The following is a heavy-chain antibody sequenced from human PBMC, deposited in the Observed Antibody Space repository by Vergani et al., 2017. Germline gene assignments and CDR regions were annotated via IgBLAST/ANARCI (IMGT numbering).Heavy chain of an antibody. V-gene: IGHV3-15*07. D-gene: IGHD2-15*01. CDR3: TTDXRYCGVGSCCWLRDHHYYFMDV. CDR2: IKSTVDRETT. CDR1: GFSFRNAW. J-gene: IGHJ6*01. Sequence: EVQLVESGGGIVKPGGSLRLSCVASGFSFRNAWMNWVRRTPGKGLEWVGRIKSTVDRETTDYAAAVKGRFTISRDDSKNTLFLQMNGLKTEDIGVYYCTTDXRYCGVGSCCWLRDHHYYFMDVWGQGTTVIVFS.